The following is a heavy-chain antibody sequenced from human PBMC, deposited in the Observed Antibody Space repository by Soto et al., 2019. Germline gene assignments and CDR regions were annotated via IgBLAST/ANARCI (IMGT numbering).Heavy chain of an antibody. CDR2: ISAFNGKT. J-gene: IGHJ4*01. CDR3: ARDRVPKSSGFFPFDY. V-gene: IGHV1-18*01. Sequence: QIQLVQSGAEVKKPGASVKVSCKASGYTFNIYGINWVRQAPGQGLEWMGWISAFNGKTNYAQNVQGRVTMTTDTSTSTGCVELRSLRSDDTAVYYCARDRVPKSSGFFPFDYWGHGTLVTVSS. D-gene: IGHD3-22*01. CDR1: GYTFNIYG.